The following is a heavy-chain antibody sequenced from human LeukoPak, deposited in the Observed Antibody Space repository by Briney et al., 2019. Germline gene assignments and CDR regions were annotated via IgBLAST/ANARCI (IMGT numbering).Heavy chain of an antibody. CDR3: ARDSGDILTSNWFDP. V-gene: IGHV3-23*01. J-gene: IGHJ5*02. D-gene: IGHD3-9*01. CDR1: GFTFSTYA. Sequence: GGSLRLTCAASGFTFSTYAMTWVRQAPGKGLEWVSSISGGSSSPNYADSVKGRFSISRDNSKNTLYLQMNGLRAEDTAVYYCARDSGDILTSNWFDPWGQGTLVTVSS. CDR2: ISGGSSSP.